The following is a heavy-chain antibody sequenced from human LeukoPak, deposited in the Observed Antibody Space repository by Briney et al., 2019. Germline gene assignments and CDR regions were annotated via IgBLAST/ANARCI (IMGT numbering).Heavy chain of an antibody. J-gene: IGHJ4*02. Sequence: SETLSLTCTVSGGSISSSSYYWGWIRQPPGKGLEWIGSIYYSGSTYYNPSLKSRVTISVDTSKNQFSLKLSSVTAADTAVYYCARSQAPHYYYNAYFDYWGQGTLVTVSS. CDR2: IYYSGST. CDR3: ARSQAPHYYYNAYFDY. CDR1: GGSISSSSYY. D-gene: IGHD3-22*01. V-gene: IGHV4-39*01.